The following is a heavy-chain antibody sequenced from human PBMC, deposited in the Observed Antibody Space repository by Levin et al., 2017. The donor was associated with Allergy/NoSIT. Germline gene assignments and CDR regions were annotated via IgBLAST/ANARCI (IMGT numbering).Heavy chain of an antibody. V-gene: IGHV3-33*01. D-gene: IGHD3-10*01. Sequence: GESLKISCAASGFTFSSYGMHWVRQAPGKGLEWVAVIWYDGSNKYYADSVKGRFTISRDNSKNTLYLQMNSLRAEDTAVYYCARDPHPYGSGRNWFDPWGQGTLVTVSS. CDR2: IWYDGSNK. CDR1: GFTFSSYG. J-gene: IGHJ5*02. CDR3: ARDPHPYGSGRNWFDP.